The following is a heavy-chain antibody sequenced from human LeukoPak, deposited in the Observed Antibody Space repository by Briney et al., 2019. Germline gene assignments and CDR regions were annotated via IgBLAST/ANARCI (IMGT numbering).Heavy chain of an antibody. CDR3: ARLLWFGELLSPNNWFDP. Sequence: SETLSLTCAVYGGSFSGYYWGWIRQPPGKGLEWIGEINHSGSTNYNPSLKSRVTISVDTSKNQFSLKLSSVTAADTAVYYCARLLWFGELLSPNNWFDPWGQGTLVTVSS. CDR2: INHSGST. J-gene: IGHJ5*02. D-gene: IGHD3-10*01. CDR1: GGSFSGYY. V-gene: IGHV4-34*01.